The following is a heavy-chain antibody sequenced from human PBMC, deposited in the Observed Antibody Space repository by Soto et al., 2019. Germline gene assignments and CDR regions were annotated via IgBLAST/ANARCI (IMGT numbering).Heavy chain of an antibody. CDR3: ARVPQYSSGINIDY. J-gene: IGHJ4*02. V-gene: IGHV3-48*01. D-gene: IGHD6-19*01. CDR1: GFTFSSYS. CDR2: ISSSSSTI. Sequence: GGSLRLSCAASGFTFSSYSMNWVRQAPGKGLEWVSYISSSSSTIYYADSVKGRFTISRDNAKNSLYLQMNSLRAEDTAVYYCARVPQYSSGINIDYWGQGTLVTVSS.